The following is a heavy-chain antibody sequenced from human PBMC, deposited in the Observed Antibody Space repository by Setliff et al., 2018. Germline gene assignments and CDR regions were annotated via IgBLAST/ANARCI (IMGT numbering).Heavy chain of an antibody. J-gene: IGHJ6*03. D-gene: IGHD6-6*01. CDR1: GGTFSSYG. Sequence: SVKVSCKASGGTFSSYGISWVRQAPGQGLEWMGGTIPMFGTTNYARKFQGRVTIITDESTSTAYMQLSSLGSEDTAVYYCVREGVHSRSSSDYRYYMDVWGKGTTVTVSS. CDR2: TIPMFGTT. V-gene: IGHV1-69*05. CDR3: VREGVHSRSSSDYRYYMDV.